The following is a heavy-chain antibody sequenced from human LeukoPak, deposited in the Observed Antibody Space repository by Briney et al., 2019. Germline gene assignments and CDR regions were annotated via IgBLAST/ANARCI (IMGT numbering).Heavy chain of an antibody. D-gene: IGHD2-21*02. CDR2: INPNSGGT. V-gene: IGHV1-2*02. CDR1: GYTFSVYH. CDR3: GLVTSGNWWFDP. J-gene: IGHJ5*02. Sequence: ASVKVSCKASGYTFSVYHMHWVRRAPGQGLEWMGWINPNSGGTNYAQNLQGRVTMTRDTSISTAYMELSSLRSDDTAVYYCGLVTSGNWWFDPWGQGTLVTVSS.